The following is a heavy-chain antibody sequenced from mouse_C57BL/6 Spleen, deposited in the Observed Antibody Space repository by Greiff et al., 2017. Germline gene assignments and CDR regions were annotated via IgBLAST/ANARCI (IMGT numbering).Heavy chain of an antibody. CDR1: GYTFTDYY. J-gene: IGHJ2*01. D-gene: IGHD1-1*01. Sequence: VQLQQSGPELVKPGASVKISCKASGYTFTDYYINWVKQRPGQGLEWIGWSFPGSGSTYYNEKFKGKATLTVDKSSSTAYMLLSSLTSEDSAVYFCARWYYYGSSSLDYWGQGTTLTVSS. CDR3: ARWYYYGSSSLDY. CDR2: SFPGSGST. V-gene: IGHV1-75*01.